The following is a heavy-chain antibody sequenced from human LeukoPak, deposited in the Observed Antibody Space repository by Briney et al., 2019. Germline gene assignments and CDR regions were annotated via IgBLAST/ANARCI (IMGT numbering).Heavy chain of an antibody. CDR2: IRYDGSNK. D-gene: IGHD4-17*01. Sequence: PGGSLRLSCAASGFTFSSYGMHWVRQAPGKGLEWVAFIRYDGSNKYYADSVKGRFTISRDNSKNTLYLQMNSLRAEDTAVYYCAATTVTSYDYWSQGTLVTVSS. J-gene: IGHJ4*02. CDR3: AATTVTSYDY. CDR1: GFTFSSYG. V-gene: IGHV3-30*02.